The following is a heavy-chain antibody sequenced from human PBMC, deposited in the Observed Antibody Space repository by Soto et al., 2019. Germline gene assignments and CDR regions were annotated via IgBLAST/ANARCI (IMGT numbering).Heavy chain of an antibody. D-gene: IGHD2-21*02. CDR3: ARDLGSDNDY. Sequence: PSETLSLTCAVSGYSISSGYYWGWIRQPPGKGLEWIGSIYHSGSTYYNPSRKSRVTISVDTSKNQFSLKLSSVTAADTAVYYCARDLGSDNDYWGQGTLVTVSS. V-gene: IGHV4-38-2*02. J-gene: IGHJ4*02. CDR2: IYHSGST. CDR1: GYSISSGYY.